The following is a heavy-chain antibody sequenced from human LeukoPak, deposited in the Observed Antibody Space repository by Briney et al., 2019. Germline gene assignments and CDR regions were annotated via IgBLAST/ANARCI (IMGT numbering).Heavy chain of an antibody. Sequence: GGSLRLSCAASGFTVSSNYMSWVRQAPGKGLEWVSVIYSGGSTYYADSVKGRFTISRDNSKNTLYLQMNSLRAEDTAVYYCAKGSKTLLFTRDHYIDVWGKGTTVTISS. CDR2: IYSGGST. V-gene: IGHV3-53*05. CDR1: GFTVSSNY. CDR3: AKGSKTLLFTRDHYIDV. J-gene: IGHJ6*03. D-gene: IGHD2-21*02.